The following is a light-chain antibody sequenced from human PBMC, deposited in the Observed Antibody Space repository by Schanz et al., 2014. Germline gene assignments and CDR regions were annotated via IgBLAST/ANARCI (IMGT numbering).Light chain of an antibody. CDR2: DVN. J-gene: IGLJ1*01. CDR3: SSYAGSIYV. Sequence: QSALTQPPSASGSPGQSVTISCTGTSSDVGSYNLVSWYQHHPGKAPKLMIYDVNKRPSGVPDRFSGSKSGNTASLTVSGIQSEDESDYYCSSYAGSIYVFGTGTKLTVL. CDR1: SSDVGSYNL. V-gene: IGLV2-8*01.